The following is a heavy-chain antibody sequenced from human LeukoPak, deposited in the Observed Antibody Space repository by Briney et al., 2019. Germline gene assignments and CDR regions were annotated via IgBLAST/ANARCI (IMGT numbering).Heavy chain of an antibody. Sequence: ASVKVSCKASGGTFSSYAISWVRQAPGQGLEWMGRIIPILGIANYAQKFQGRVTTTADKSTSTAYMELSSLSSEDTAVYYCARGPNYYGSGSPRDYWGQGTLVTVSS. CDR1: GGTFSSYA. CDR3: ARGPNYYGSGSPRDY. J-gene: IGHJ4*02. CDR2: IIPILGIA. V-gene: IGHV1-69*04. D-gene: IGHD3-10*01.